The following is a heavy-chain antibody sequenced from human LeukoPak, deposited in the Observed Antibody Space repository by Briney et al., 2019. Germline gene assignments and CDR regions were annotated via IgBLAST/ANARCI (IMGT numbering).Heavy chain of an antibody. D-gene: IGHD2-2*01. CDR3: ATYSSSNGREFQY. CDR1: GLTVSSNY. J-gene: IGHJ1*01. V-gene: IGHV3-7*01. CDR2: TQQHGSET. Sequence: PRGSLRLSCAASGLTVSSNYMSWVRQAPGKGLEWVANTQQHGSETYYGDSVKGRFTISRDNAKNSLYLQMNSLRAEDTAVYYCATYSSSNGREFQYWGQGTLVTVSS.